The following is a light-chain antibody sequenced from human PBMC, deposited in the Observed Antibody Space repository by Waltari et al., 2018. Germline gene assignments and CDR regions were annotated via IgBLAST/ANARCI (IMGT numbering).Light chain of an antibody. CDR1: QSVNSN. CDR3: QQYNKWLWT. CDR2: GAS. Sequence: EIVMTQSPATLSVSPGDRATLSCRARQSVNSNLAWYQQKPGQAPRLLIDGASTRATGIPARFGGSGSGTEFTLTISSLQVDDVAIYYCQQYNKWLWTFGQGTKVEI. J-gene: IGKJ1*01. V-gene: IGKV3-15*01.